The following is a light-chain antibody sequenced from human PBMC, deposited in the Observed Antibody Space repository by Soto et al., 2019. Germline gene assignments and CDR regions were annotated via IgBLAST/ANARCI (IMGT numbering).Light chain of an antibody. V-gene: IGLV1-44*01. J-gene: IGLJ1*01. CDR2: SNN. CDR1: SSNIGSNT. Sequence: QSVLTQPPSASGTPGQRVTISCSGSSSNIGSNTVNWYQQLPGTAPKLLIYSNNQRPSGVPDRFSGSKSGTSASLAISGLQSEDEADYYCAAWDDSLNGQVFGTGTQLTAL. CDR3: AAWDDSLNGQV.